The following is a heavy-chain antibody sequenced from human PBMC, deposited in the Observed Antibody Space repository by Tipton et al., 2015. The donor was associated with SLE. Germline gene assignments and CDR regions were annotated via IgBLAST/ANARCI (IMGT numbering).Heavy chain of an antibody. J-gene: IGHJ2*01. Sequence: SLRLSCAASGFTVSTNYMTWVRQAPGKGLGWVSLIYSGGSTSYADSVKGRFTISRDNSKNTLYLQMNSLRAEDTAVYYCARSSWYDFWSGYYSERYFDLWGRGTLVTVSS. CDR1: GFTVSTNY. D-gene: IGHD3-3*01. V-gene: IGHV3-53*05. CDR2: IYSGGST. CDR3: ARSSWYDFWSGYYSERYFDL.